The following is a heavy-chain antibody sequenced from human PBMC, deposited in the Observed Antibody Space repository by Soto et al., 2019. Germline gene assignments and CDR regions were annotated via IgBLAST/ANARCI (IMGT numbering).Heavy chain of an antibody. CDR3: ANGCGGTCYSRIHY. CDR1: GFTFSSYA. CDR2: ISDSGGST. J-gene: IGHJ4*02. D-gene: IGHD2-15*01. V-gene: IGHV3-23*01. Sequence: EVQLLESGGGLVQPGGSLRLSCAASGFTFSSYAMSWVRQAPGKGLEWVSGISDSGGSTYYADSVKGRFTISRDNSKYALYLQMNRLRAEDTAVYYCANGCGGTCYSRIHYWGQGTLVTVSS.